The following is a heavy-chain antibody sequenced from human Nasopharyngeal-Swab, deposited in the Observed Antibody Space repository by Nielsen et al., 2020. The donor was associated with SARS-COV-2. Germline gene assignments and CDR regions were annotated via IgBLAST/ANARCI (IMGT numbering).Heavy chain of an antibody. CDR3: ARARDGYDASDL. V-gene: IGHV3-23*01. Sequence: GVLKISCVVSGFTFSSYGMTWVRQAPGKGLEWVSGLSGTGVSTYYADSVKGRFTISRDNSKNTLYLQMNSLRAEDTAVYYCARARDGYDASDLWGQGTMVTVSS. D-gene: IGHD5-24*01. CDR1: GFTFSSYG. CDR2: LSGTGVST. J-gene: IGHJ3*01.